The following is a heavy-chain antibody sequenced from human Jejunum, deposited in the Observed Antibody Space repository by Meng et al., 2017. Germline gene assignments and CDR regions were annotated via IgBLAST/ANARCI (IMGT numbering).Heavy chain of an antibody. CDR3: AKYSRGFDS. J-gene: IGHJ4*02. CDR1: GDSISGSNW. Sequence: QVQLQDSGPGLVKPSGTLSLTCGVSGDSISGSNWWSWVRQPPGKGLEWIGEIYHSGITYYNPSLKSRVTISVDKSKNQFSLRLSFVTAADTAVYYCAKYSRGFDSWGQGTLVTVSS. V-gene: IGHV4-4*02. D-gene: IGHD2-15*01. CDR2: IYHSGIT.